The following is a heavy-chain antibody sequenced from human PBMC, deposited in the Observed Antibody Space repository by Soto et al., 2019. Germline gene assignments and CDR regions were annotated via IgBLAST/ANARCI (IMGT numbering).Heavy chain of an antibody. CDR1: GLTISGKKY. CDR2: HYDADGS. V-gene: IGHV3-53*01. D-gene: IGHD1-1*01. J-gene: IGHJ3*01. CDR3: ATWHEREHAFDV. Sequence: DVQLVESGGGLIQPGESLRLSCAAFGLTISGKKYVAWVRQAPGKGLEWVSAHYDADGSFDPDSLTGRFTTSTDSSKTTVYLQMNDLRPDDTAVYYCATWHEREHAFDVWGQGTTVTISS.